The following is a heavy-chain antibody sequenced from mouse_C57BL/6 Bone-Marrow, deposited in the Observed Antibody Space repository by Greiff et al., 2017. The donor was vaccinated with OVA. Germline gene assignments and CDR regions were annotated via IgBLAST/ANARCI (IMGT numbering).Heavy chain of an antibody. D-gene: IGHD2-3*01. J-gene: IGHJ3*01. CDR2: IDPNGGGT. V-gene: IGHV1-72*01. CDR3: ARYPIDDGYLAWFAY. Sequence: VQLQQPGAELVKPAASVSLSCKASGYSFTSYGMHWVKQRPGRGLEWIGRIDPNGGGTKYTAQFTSMATLTVDKPSRKTYMRLSSLTSEDSAVDYSARYPIDDGYLAWFAYWGQGTLVTVSA. CDR1: GYSFTSYG.